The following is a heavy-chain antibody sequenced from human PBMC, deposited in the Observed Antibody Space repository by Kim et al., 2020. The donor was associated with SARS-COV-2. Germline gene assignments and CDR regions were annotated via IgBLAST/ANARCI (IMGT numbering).Heavy chain of an antibody. Sequence: SETLSLTCTVSGGSISSYYWSWIRQPPGKGLEWIGYIYYSGSTNYNPSLKSRVTISVDTSKNQFSLKLSSVTAADTAVYYCARVSAIRSSSGKRVYYFDYWGQGTLVTVSS. CDR1: GGSISSYY. D-gene: IGHD6-13*01. V-gene: IGHV4-59*13. CDR3: ARVSAIRSSSGKRVYYFDY. J-gene: IGHJ4*02. CDR2: IYYSGST.